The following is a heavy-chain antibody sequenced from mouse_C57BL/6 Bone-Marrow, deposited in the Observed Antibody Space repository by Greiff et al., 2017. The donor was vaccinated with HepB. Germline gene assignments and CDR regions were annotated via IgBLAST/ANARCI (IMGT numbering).Heavy chain of an antibody. D-gene: IGHD1-1*01. Sequence: VQLQQSGAELVRPGASVKLSCTASAFNIKDDYMHWVKQRPEQGLEWIGWIDPENGDTEYASKFQGKATITADTSSNTAYLQLSSLTSEDTAVYYCSYYYGSSHYWGQGTTLTVSS. J-gene: IGHJ2*01. CDR3: SYYYGSSHY. CDR1: AFNIKDDY. V-gene: IGHV14-4*01. CDR2: IDPENGDT.